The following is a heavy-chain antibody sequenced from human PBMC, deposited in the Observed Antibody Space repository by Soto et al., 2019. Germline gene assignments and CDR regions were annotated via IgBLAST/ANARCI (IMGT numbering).Heavy chain of an antibody. D-gene: IGHD7-27*01. CDR1: GFTFSSYG. Sequence: GGSLRLSCAASGFTFSSYGMHWVPQAPGKGLEWVAVISYDGSNKYYADSVKGRFTISRDNSKNTLYLQMNSLRAEDTAVYYCAKSLALGRFDYWGQGTLVTVSS. CDR3: AKSLALGRFDY. J-gene: IGHJ4*02. CDR2: ISYDGSNK. V-gene: IGHV3-30*18.